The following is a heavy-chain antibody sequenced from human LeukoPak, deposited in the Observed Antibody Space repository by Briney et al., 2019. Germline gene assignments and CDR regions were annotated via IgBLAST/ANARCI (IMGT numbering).Heavy chain of an antibody. CDR3: ARTSGYYHYFDY. D-gene: IGHD3-22*01. V-gene: IGHV4-4*09. CDR2: IYTSGST. Sequence: SETLSLTCTGSGGSISTYYWSWIRQPPGKGLEWIGYIYTSGSTNYNPSLKSRVTISVDTSKNQFSLKLSSVTAADTAVYYCARTSGYYHYFDYWGQGTLVTVSS. J-gene: IGHJ4*02. CDR1: GGSISTYY.